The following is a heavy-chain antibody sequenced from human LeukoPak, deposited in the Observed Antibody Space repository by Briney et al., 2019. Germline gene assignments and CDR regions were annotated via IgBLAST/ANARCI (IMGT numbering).Heavy chain of an antibody. CDR2: IYYSGST. J-gene: IGHJ5*02. Sequence: SETLSLTCTASGGSISSYYWSWIRQPPGKGLEWIGYIYYSGSTNYNRSLKSRVTISVDTSKNQFSLKLSSVTAADTAVYYCARQPSSTLSFDPWGQGTLVTVSS. CDR3: ARQPSSTLSFDP. CDR1: GGSISSYY. V-gene: IGHV4-59*01. D-gene: IGHD2-2*01.